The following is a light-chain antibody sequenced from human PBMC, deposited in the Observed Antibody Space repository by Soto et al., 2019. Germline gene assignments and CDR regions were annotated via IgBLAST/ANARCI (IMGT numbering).Light chain of an antibody. Sequence: EIVMTQSPATLSVSPGERATLSCRASQSVSSNLAWYQQKPGQAPRLLIYGASTRATGIPARFSGSGSGTEFTLTISSLQSEDFAVYYCQQYNNLPPITFGQGTRREMK. J-gene: IGKJ5*01. CDR2: GAS. CDR3: QQYNNLPPIT. CDR1: QSVSSN. V-gene: IGKV3-15*01.